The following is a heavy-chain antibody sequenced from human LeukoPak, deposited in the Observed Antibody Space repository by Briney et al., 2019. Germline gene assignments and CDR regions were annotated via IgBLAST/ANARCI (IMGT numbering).Heavy chain of an antibody. Sequence: GGSLRLSCAASGFTLSSYSMNWVRQAPGKGLEWVSSISSSSSYVYYADSVKGRFTISRDNAKNSLYLQMNSLRAEDTAVYYCARHSSYYGNFDYWGQGTLVTVSS. CDR2: ISSSSSYV. CDR1: GFTLSSYS. V-gene: IGHV3-21*01. J-gene: IGHJ4*02. CDR3: ARHSSYYGNFDY. D-gene: IGHD3-10*01.